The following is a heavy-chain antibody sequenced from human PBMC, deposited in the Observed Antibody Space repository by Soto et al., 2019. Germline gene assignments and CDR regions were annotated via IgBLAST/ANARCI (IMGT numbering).Heavy chain of an antibody. V-gene: IGHV1-69*02. Sequence: QVQLVQSGAEVKKPGSSVKVSCKASGGTFSSYTISWVRQAPGQGLEWMGRIIPILGIANYAQKFQGRVTITADKSTSTAYMELSSLRSEETGVYYSSMDNCSSTSCYRDYWGQGTLVTVSS. CDR2: IIPILGIA. J-gene: IGHJ4*02. D-gene: IGHD2-2*02. CDR1: GGTFSSYT. CDR3: SMDNCSSTSCYRDY.